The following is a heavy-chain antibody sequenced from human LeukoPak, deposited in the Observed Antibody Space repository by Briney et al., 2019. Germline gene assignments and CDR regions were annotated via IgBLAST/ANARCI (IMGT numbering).Heavy chain of an antibody. Sequence: PGGSLRLSCAASGFTFSSYWMTWVRQAPGKGLEWVANIKKDGSEKYYVDSVKGRFTISRDNAENSLYLQMNSLRAEDTAVYYCARDEGSGWYNYWGQGTLVTVSS. D-gene: IGHD6-19*01. CDR1: GFTFSSYW. CDR2: IKKDGSEK. V-gene: IGHV3-7*01. J-gene: IGHJ4*02. CDR3: ARDEGSGWYNY.